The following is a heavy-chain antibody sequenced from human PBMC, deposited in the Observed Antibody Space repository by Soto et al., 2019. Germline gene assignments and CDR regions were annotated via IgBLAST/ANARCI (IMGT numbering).Heavy chain of an antibody. D-gene: IGHD5-18*01. V-gene: IGHV1-18*01. CDR1: GYTFTSYG. J-gene: IGHJ4*02. CDR2: ISAYNGNT. CDR3: ALGRGYSYGQYFDY. Sequence: ASVTVSCKASGYTFTSYGIIWERQAPGQGLEWMGWISAYNGNTNYAQKLQGRVTMTTDTSTSTAYMELRSLRSDDTAVYYCALGRGYSYGQYFDYWGQGTLVTVS.